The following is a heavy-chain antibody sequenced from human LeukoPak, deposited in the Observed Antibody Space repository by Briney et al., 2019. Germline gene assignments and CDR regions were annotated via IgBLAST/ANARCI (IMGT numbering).Heavy chain of an antibody. V-gene: IGHV3-23*01. CDR2: VSGSGGST. CDR1: GFTFSSYA. Sequence: GGSLRLSCAASGFTFSSYAMSWVRQAPGKGLEWVSAVSGSGGSTYYADSAKGRFTISRDNSKNTLYLQMNSLRAEDTAVYYCAKAFERVAGSTYYFDYWGQGTLVTVSS. J-gene: IGHJ4*02. CDR3: AKAFERVAGSTYYFDY. D-gene: IGHD6-19*01.